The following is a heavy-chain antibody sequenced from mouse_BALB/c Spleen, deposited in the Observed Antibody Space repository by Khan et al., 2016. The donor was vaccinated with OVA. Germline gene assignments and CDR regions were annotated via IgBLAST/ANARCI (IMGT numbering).Heavy chain of an antibody. CDR3: ARGVRLTY. D-gene: IGHD2-14*01. V-gene: IGHV3-2*02. CDR2: INYSGST. Sequence: VQLKQSGPGLVKPSQSLSLTCTVTGYSITSDYAWNWIRQFPGNKLVWMGYINYSGSTSYHPSLKSRISITRDTSKNQFFLQLNSVTTEDTATYYCARGVRLTYWGQGTLVTVSA. J-gene: IGHJ3*01. CDR1: GYSITSDYA.